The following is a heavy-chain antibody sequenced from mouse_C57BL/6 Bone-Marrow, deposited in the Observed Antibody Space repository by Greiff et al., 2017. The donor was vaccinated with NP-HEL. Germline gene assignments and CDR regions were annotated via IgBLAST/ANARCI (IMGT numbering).Heavy chain of an antibody. D-gene: IGHD3-2*02. CDR1: GFSIKNTY. V-gene: IGHV14-3*01. J-gene: IGHJ2*01. CDR2: IDPANGNT. Sequence: VQLQQSVAELARPGASVKLSCTASGFSIKNTYMRWVKQRPEQGLEWIGRIDPANGNTKYAPKFQGKATITADTSSNTAYLQLSSLTSEDTAIYYCARRQLRQGNYFDYWGQGTTLTVSS. CDR3: ARRQLRQGNYFDY.